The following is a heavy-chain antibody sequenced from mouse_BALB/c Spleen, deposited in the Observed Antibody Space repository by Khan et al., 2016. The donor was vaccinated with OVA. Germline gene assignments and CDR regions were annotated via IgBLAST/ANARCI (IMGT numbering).Heavy chain of an antibody. Sequence: QVQLKQSGPELKKPGETVRISCKASGYTFTNAGMQWVQKMPGKGLKWIGWINTHSGVPKYAEDFKGRFAFSLETSASTVYLQITNLKNEDTATYFCARGGAAYYRNDGGAMDYWGQGTSGTVSS. CDR3: ARGGAAYYRNDGGAMDY. J-gene: IGHJ4*01. CDR2: INTHSGVP. D-gene: IGHD2-14*01. V-gene: IGHV9-4*02. CDR1: GYTFTNAG.